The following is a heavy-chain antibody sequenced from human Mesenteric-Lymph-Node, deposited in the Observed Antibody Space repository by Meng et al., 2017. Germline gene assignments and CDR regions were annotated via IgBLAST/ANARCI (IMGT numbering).Heavy chain of an antibody. J-gene: IGHJ4*02. D-gene: IGHD6-13*01. CDR3: ASGGYNSDWYWSRFDY. Sequence: GESLKISCAASGFTFSSYAMHWVRQAPGKGLEWVAITSYDGNRKYYADSVKGRFTISRDNSKNTLYLEMNSLRTEDTAVYYCASGGYNSDWYWSRFDYWGQGTRVT. V-gene: IGHV3-30*01. CDR2: TSYDGNRK. CDR1: GFTFSSYA.